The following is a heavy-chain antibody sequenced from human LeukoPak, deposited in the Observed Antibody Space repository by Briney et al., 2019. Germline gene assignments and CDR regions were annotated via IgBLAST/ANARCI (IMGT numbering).Heavy chain of an antibody. D-gene: IGHD1-1*01. Sequence: SSVRVSCKASGGTFSSYAISWVRQAPGQGLDWVGGIIPIFGTANYAQKFQGRVTITADESTSTAYMELSGLRAEDTAVYYCARDPVRPNAFEIWGQGTMVTVSS. V-gene: IGHV1-69*01. CDR3: ARDPVRPNAFEI. CDR1: GGTFSSYA. CDR2: IIPIFGTA. J-gene: IGHJ3*02.